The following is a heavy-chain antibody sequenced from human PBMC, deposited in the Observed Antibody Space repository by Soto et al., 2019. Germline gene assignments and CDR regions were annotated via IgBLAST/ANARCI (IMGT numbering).Heavy chain of an antibody. V-gene: IGHV1-24*01. CDR2: YVPEDGKT. J-gene: IGHJ4*02. Sequence: QVQLEQSGAEVKKPGASVRVSCKISGSTLSEFSMHWVRPAPGKGLEWMGGYVPEDGKTIYAPKFQDRVIMTEDTSTDTAYMELSSLRSEDTAVYFCATGVGWGFIYSLQYWGQGTPVTVSS. CDR1: GSTLSEFS. D-gene: IGHD1-26*01. CDR3: ATGVGWGFIYSLQY.